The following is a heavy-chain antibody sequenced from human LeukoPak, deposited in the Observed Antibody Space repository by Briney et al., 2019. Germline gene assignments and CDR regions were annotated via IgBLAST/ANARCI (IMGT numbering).Heavy chain of an antibody. V-gene: IGHV3-23*01. Sequence: GSLRLSCAASGFTFSSYDMSWVRQAPGKGLEWVSGITYSSGYTYYADSVKGRFTISRDNSRNTLYLQMNSLRAEDTAVYYCARHLTYGGWNSRSQGTLVTVSS. CDR1: GFTFSSYD. CDR3: ARHLTYGGWNS. J-gene: IGHJ5*01. D-gene: IGHD4-23*01. CDR2: ITYSSGYT.